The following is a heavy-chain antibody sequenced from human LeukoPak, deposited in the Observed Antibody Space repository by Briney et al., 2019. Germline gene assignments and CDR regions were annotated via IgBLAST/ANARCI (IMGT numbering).Heavy chain of an antibody. CDR2: IIPIFGTA. V-gene: IGHV1-69*13. Sequence: SVKVSCKASGGTFSSYAISWVRQAPGQGLEWMGGIIPIFGTANYAQKFQGRVTITADESTSTAYMELSSLRSEDTAVYYCARDRGSSGTFDYWGQGTLVTVSS. CDR3: ARDRGSSGTFDY. J-gene: IGHJ4*02. CDR1: GGTFSSYA. D-gene: IGHD6-19*01.